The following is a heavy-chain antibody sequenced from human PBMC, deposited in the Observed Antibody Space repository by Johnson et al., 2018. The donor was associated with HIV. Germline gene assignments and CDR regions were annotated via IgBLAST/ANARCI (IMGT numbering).Heavy chain of an antibody. V-gene: IGHV3-30*04. D-gene: IGHD2-21*01. Sequence: QMLLVESGGGVVQPGRSLRLSCAASGFTFSSYAMHWVRQAPGKGLEWVAVISYDGSNKYYEDSVKGRFPISRDISKNTLYLQMNSLRTEDTAVYYCARVTRDCGGDCYLDAFDIWGQGTMVTVSS. CDR1: GFTFSSYA. CDR3: ARVTRDCGGDCYLDAFDI. CDR2: ISYDGSNK. J-gene: IGHJ3*02.